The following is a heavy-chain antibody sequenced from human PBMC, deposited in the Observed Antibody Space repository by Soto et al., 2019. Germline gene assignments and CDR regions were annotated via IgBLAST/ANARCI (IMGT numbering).Heavy chain of an antibody. CDR2: INPYSGGT. D-gene: IGHD2-2*01. V-gene: IGHV1-2*02. J-gene: IGHJ4*02. Sequence: QEQLVQSGAEVKRLGASVKVSCKASGYTFTGYYIHWVRQAPGQGLEWMGWINPYSGGTNYAQKFQGRVTLTRDTSTSTAYMDLSSLRSDDAAVYYCARGSVAPAAMVVSYFDDWGQGTLVTVSS. CDR3: ARGSVAPAAMVVSYFDD. CDR1: GYTFTGYY.